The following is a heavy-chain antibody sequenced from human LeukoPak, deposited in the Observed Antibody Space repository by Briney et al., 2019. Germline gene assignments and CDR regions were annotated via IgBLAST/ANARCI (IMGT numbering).Heavy chain of an antibody. V-gene: IGHV5-51*04. D-gene: IGHD4-23*01. J-gene: IGHJ4*02. CDR2: VFPGASKT. CDR3: AMMNWYGGTSYFDY. Sequence: GESLKISCKGSGYSFISYWIAWVRQMPGKGLEWMGIVFPGASKTSISPSFQGHVTLPAAKPISPAYPQWTSLKPSARALYSFAMMNWYGGTSYFDYWGQGTLVTVSS. CDR1: GYSFISYW.